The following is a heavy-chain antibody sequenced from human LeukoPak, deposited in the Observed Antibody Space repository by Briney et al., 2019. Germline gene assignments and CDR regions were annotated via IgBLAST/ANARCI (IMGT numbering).Heavy chain of an antibody. Sequence: SQTLSLTCTVSGGSISSGSYYWSWIRQPAGKGLEYIGRIYTSGSPSYNPSLKSRVTISVDTSKNQFSLKLSSVTAADTAVYYCARARSGLDYWGQGTLVTVSS. CDR1: GGSISSGSYY. CDR3: ARARSGLDY. J-gene: IGHJ4*02. D-gene: IGHD3-3*01. V-gene: IGHV4-61*02. CDR2: IYTSGSP.